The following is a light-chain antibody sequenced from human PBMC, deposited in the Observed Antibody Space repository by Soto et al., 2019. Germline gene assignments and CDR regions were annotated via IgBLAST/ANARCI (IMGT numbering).Light chain of an antibody. CDR3: QHYNSQRM. CDR2: KAS. J-gene: IGKJ1*01. Sequence: DIQMTQSPSTLSASVGDRVTITCRASQYISSGLAWYQQKPGNAPKLRIYKASSLESGVPLRFSGSGPGTEFTLTISSLQPDDFSTYYCQHYNSQRMCGQGTKVEI. V-gene: IGKV1-5*03. CDR1: QYISSG.